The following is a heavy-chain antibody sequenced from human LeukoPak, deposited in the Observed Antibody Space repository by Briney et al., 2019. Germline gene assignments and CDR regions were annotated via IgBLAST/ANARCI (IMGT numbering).Heavy chain of an antibody. CDR1: GFTFSSYG. D-gene: IGHD3-22*01. CDR3: VSTYYYDSSGYYYVPDGDAYYYYGMDV. V-gene: IGHV3-30*03. CDR2: ISYDGSNK. J-gene: IGHJ6*02. Sequence: GGSLRLSCGASGFTFSSYGMHWVRQAPGKGLEWVAVISYDGSNKYYADSVKGRFTISRDNSKNTLYLQMNSLRAEDTAVYYCVSTYYYDSSGYYYVPDGDAYYYYGMDVWGQGTTVTVSS.